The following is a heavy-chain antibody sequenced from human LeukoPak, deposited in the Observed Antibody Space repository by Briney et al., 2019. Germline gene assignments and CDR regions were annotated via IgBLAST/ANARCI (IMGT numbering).Heavy chain of an antibody. V-gene: IGHV3-9*01. Sequence: GGSLRLSCAASGFAFDDYAMHWVRQAPGKGLEWVSGISWNSGSIGYADSVKGRFTISRDNAKNSLYLQMNSLRAEDTALYYCARRGYLDYWGQGTLVIVSS. CDR1: GFAFDDYA. CDR2: ISWNSGSI. D-gene: IGHD2-15*01. J-gene: IGHJ4*02. CDR3: ARRGYLDY.